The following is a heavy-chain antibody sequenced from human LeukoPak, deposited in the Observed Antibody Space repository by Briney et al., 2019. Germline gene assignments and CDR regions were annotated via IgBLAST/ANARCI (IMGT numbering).Heavy chain of an antibody. D-gene: IGHD6-25*01. CDR3: ARSPSGVDAFDI. CDR2: ISFDGTNK. V-gene: IGHV3-30*14. CDR1: GFTFSTSA. Sequence: GGSLRLSCAASGFTFSTSAMHWVRQAPGRGLEWVAVISFDGTNKYYTDSVKGRFTISRDNSKNTLFLQINSLRAEDTAVYYCARSPSGVDAFDIWGQGTMVIVSS. J-gene: IGHJ3*02.